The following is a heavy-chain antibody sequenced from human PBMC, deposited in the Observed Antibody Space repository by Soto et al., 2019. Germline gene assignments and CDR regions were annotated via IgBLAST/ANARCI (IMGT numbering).Heavy chain of an antibody. CDR1: GGSISSGDFF. Sequence: QVQLQESGPGLVKPSQTLSLTCTVSGGSISSGDFFWSWLRQHPGKGLECIGYIYHSGSTYYNPSLQSRLTVPVDTSKNQCSLQLSSVTAADTAVDYCARGHPAGLLGPPGDWGQGTLVTVSS. CDR3: ARGHPAGLLGPPGD. D-gene: IGHD2-21*01. CDR2: IYHSGST. J-gene: IGHJ4*02. V-gene: IGHV4-31*03.